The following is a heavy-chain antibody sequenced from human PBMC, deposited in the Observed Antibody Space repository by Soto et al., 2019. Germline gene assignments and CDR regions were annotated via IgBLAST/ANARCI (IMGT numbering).Heavy chain of an antibody. D-gene: IGHD2-2*01. CDR3: ATSSTRDWAHYFFGLDV. J-gene: IGHJ6*02. CDR2: INAADGNE. Sequence: QVQLVQSGAEVKKPGASVKVTCKASGYTFTSYAIHWVRQAPGHGLEWMGFINAADGNEKYSQDFQGRVTFNRGTSASAASMELSSLLSADTAIYYCATSSTRDWAHYFFGLDVWGQGTTVTVSS. CDR1: GYTFTSYA. V-gene: IGHV1-3*01.